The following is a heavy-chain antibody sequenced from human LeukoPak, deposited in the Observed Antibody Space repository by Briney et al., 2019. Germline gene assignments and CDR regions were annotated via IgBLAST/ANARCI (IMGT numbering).Heavy chain of an antibody. V-gene: IGHV3-23*01. CDR1: GFTFSNYA. CDR2: IYGDDDKT. Sequence: PGGSLRLSYVAAGFTFSNYARTGVRQAPGKGLEMVSGIYGDDDKTVYGDAVKGRFTISRDNSKNTLFLQMNSLRADDTAVYYCPTTQGYYDAWGQGALVTVSS. CDR3: PTTQGYYDA. D-gene: IGHD2-15*01. J-gene: IGHJ5*02.